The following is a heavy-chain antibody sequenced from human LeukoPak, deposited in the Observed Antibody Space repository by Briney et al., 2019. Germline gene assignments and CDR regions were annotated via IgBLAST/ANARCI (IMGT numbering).Heavy chain of an antibody. D-gene: IGHD6-13*01. CDR3: ARGRRSSWYTY. V-gene: IGHV4-34*01. CDR2: INHSGST. J-gene: IGHJ4*02. Sequence: LSETLSLTCAVYGGSFSGYYWSWIRQPPGKGLEWIGEINHSGSTNYNPSLKSRVTISVDTSKNQFSLKLSSVTAADTAVYYCARGRRSSWYTYWGQGTLVTVSS. CDR1: GGSFSGYY.